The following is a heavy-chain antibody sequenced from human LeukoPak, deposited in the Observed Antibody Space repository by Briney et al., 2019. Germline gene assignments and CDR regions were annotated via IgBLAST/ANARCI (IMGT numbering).Heavy chain of an antibody. Sequence: GGSLRLSCAACGFTFEDYAMHWVRQAPGKGLEGVSHISWDGGNTYYADSVKGRFTISRDNSKNSLYLQMNSLRAEDTALYYCAKDPKEQESIAARPGDYYYYMDVWGKGTTVTVSS. D-gene: IGHD6-6*01. V-gene: IGHV3-43D*03. CDR3: AKDPKEQESIAARPGDYYYYMDV. CDR1: GFTFEDYA. J-gene: IGHJ6*03. CDR2: ISWDGGNT.